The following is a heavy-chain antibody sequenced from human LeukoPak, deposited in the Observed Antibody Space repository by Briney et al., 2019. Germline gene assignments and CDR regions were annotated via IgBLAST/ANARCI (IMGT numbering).Heavy chain of an antibody. J-gene: IGHJ6*03. Sequence: GGSLRLSCAASGFTVSDYYMTWIRQAPGKGLDWVSYISFSGSTIYYADSVKGRFIISRDTAKNSLYLQMNSLRAEDTAVYYCARVHAAYDILTGYYRNDYYYYYMDVWGKGTTVTVSS. V-gene: IGHV3-11*04. CDR1: GFTVSDYY. CDR3: ARVHAAYDILTGYYRNDYYYYYMDV. CDR2: ISFSGSTI. D-gene: IGHD3-9*01.